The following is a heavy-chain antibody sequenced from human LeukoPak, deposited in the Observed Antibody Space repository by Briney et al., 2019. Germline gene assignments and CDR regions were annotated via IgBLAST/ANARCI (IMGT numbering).Heavy chain of an antibody. V-gene: IGHV3-15*07. CDR1: GFAFNEAW. J-gene: IGHJ4*02. CDR3: TTGNWGPY. Sequence: MSGGSLRLSCAASGFAFNEAWMNWVRQAPGKGLEWVGRIKSKTDGETTDYAAPVKGRFGISRDDSENTMYLHMNSLRTEDTAVYYCTTGNWGPYWGQGTLVTVSS. D-gene: IGHD7-27*01. CDR2: IKSKTDGETT.